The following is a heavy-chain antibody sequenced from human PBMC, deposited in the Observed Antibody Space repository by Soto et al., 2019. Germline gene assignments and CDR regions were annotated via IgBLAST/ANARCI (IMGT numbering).Heavy chain of an antibody. CDR1: GFTFSSYG. J-gene: IGHJ4*02. CDR3: AKGSWHVDTAMVYY. V-gene: IGHV3-30*18. CDR2: ISYDGSNK. Sequence: QVQLVESGGGVVQPGRSLRLSCAASGFTFSSYGMHWVRQAPGKGLEWVAVISYDGSNKYYADSVKGRFTISRDNSKKTLYLQMNSLRAEDTAVYYCAKGSWHVDTAMVYYWGQGTLVTVSS. D-gene: IGHD5-18*01.